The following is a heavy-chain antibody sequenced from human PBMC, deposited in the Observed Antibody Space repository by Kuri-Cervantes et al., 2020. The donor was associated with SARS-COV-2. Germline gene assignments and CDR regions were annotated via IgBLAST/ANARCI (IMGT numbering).Heavy chain of an antibody. CDR1: GGSISGHY. CDR3: ARGGFLTGYRGTRGAFDI. J-gene: IGHJ3*02. Sequence: GSLRLSCTVSGGSISGHYWSWIRQPPGKGLEWIGYVYYSGTISYNPSLKSRVTISVDTSKNQFSLNLNSVTAADTAVYYCARGGFLTGYRGTRGAFDIWGQGTMVTVSS. D-gene: IGHD3-9*01. CDR2: VYYSGTI. V-gene: IGHV4-59*11.